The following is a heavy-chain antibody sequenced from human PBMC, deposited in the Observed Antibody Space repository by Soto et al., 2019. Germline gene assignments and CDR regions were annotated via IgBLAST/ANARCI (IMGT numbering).Heavy chain of an antibody. J-gene: IGHJ6*02. Sequence: SETLSLTCTVSGGSIRSGGYYWTWIRQHPGKGLEWIGYIHYTGSTYYNPSLRSRVTISEDTSKNQFSLKLSSVTAADTAVYYCARDPIYGMDVWGQGTTVTVSS. CDR1: GGSIRSGGYY. CDR2: IHYTGST. V-gene: IGHV4-31*03. CDR3: ARDPIYGMDV.